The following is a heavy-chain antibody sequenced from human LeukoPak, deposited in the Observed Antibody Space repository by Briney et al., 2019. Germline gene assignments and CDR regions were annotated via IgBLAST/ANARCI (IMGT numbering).Heavy chain of an antibody. CDR2: ISGDGVST. J-gene: IGHJ4*02. CDR1: GLPIADFA. Sequence: GGSLRLSCVASGLPIADFAMHWVRQAPGKGLEWVSLISGDGVSTFYADSVKGRLSISRDNSKNSLYLEMNSLRTEDAAMYCCAKESGKFDYWGQGTLVAVSS. V-gene: IGHV3-43*02. CDR3: AKESGKFDY.